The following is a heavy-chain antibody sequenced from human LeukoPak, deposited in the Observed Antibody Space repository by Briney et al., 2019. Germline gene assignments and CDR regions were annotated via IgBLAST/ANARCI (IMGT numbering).Heavy chain of an antibody. CDR3: ASRYNSGWFWF. D-gene: IGHD6-13*01. CDR2: IKQDGSEM. J-gene: IGHJ4*02. V-gene: IGHV3-7*01. Sequence: GGSLRLSCAASGFNISDFWMTWVRQAPGKGLEWVANIKQDGSEMYYVDSVKGRFTISRDNAKNSLYLQMDSLRAEDTAVYYCASRYNSGWFWFWGQGTLVTVSS. CDR1: GFNISDFW.